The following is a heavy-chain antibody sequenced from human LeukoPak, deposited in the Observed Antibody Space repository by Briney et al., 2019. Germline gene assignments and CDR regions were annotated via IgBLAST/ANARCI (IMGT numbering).Heavy chain of an antibody. CDR2: LYYSGTT. CDR3: TRDIGDFVSDF. Sequence: SETLSLTCTVSGGSISSNTYYWGWIRQPPGKGLEWIASLYYSGTTYYNPSLQSRVTISADTSKNQFALDLRSVTAADTAVYYCTRDIGDFVSDFWGQGTLVTVSS. V-gene: IGHV4-39*02. D-gene: IGHD2-21*02. CDR1: GGSISSNTYY. J-gene: IGHJ4*02.